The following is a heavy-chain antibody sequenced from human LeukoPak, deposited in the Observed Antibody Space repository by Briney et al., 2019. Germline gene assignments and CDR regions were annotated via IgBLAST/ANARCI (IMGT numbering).Heavy chain of an antibody. Sequence: SETLSLTCTVSGGSISSSSYYWGWIRQPPGKGLEWIGNIFYSGSTYYSPSLKSRVTISVDTSKNQFSLKLSSVTAADTAVYYCARFRRGQWLVLDYYYYMDVWGKGTTVTVSS. V-gene: IGHV4-39*07. D-gene: IGHD6-19*01. J-gene: IGHJ6*03. CDR1: GGSISSSSYY. CDR3: ARFRRGQWLVLDYYYYMDV. CDR2: IFYSGST.